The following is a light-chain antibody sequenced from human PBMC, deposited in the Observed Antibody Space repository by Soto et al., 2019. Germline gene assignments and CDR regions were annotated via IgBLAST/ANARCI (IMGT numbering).Light chain of an antibody. V-gene: IGLV1-44*01. Sequence: QSVLTQPPSASGTPGQRVTISCSGSSSNIGSNTVNWYQQLPGTAPKLLIYSNNQRPSGVPDRFSGSKCGTSASLAISGLPAEDEADYYCVLYRGSGISVFGGGTKLTVL. J-gene: IGLJ2*01. CDR2: SNN. CDR1: SSNIGSNT. CDR3: VLYRGSGISV.